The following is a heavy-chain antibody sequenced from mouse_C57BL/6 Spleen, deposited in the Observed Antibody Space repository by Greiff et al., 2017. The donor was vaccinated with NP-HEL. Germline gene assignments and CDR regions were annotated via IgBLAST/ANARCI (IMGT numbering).Heavy chain of an antibody. D-gene: IGHD2-5*01. CDR1: GFSLTSYG. J-gene: IGHJ1*03. V-gene: IGHV2-5*01. Sequence: QVQLKESGPGLVQPSQSLSITCTVSGFSLTSYGVHWVRQSPGKGLEWLGVIWRGGSTDYNAAFMSRLSITKDNSKSQVFFKMNSLQADDTAIYYCAKGDYYSNYHWYFDVWGTGTTVTVSS. CDR3: AKGDYYSNYHWYFDV. CDR2: IWRGGST.